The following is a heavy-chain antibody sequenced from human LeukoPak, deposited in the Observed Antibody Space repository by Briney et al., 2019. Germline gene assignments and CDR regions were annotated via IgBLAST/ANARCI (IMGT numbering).Heavy chain of an antibody. CDR3: AKELDTMFFDY. V-gene: IGHV3-43*01. Sequence: GGSLRLSCATSGFTFGRYTIHWVRQAPGKGLEWVSLAGWAGGTTYYSDSVRGRFTISRDGGKNSVYLQMNSLTTDDTAFYFCAKELDTMFFDYWGQGALVTVSS. CDR1: GFTFGRYT. D-gene: IGHD3-10*02. J-gene: IGHJ4*02. CDR2: AGWAGGTT.